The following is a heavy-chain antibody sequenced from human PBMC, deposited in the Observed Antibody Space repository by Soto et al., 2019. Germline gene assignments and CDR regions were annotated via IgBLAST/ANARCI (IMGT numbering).Heavy chain of an antibody. Sequence: PGVSLRLSCSASGFTFSTDAMHWVRQAPGKGLEWVSAISSDGKNKDYGDSVKGRFTISRDNSKNTLYLQMNSLRAEDTAVYYCAKDWGVYAGSAYFSYYFHYWGQGTMVTVSX. CDR1: GFTFSTDA. CDR3: AKDWGVYAGSAYFSYYFHY. CDR2: ISSDGKNK. J-gene: IGHJ4*02. V-gene: IGHV3-30*18. D-gene: IGHD3-22*01.